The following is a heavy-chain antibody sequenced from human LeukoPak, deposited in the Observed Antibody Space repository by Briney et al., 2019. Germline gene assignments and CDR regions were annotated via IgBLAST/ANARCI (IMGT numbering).Heavy chain of an antibody. V-gene: IGHV4-30-4*01. CDR1: GGSISSGDYY. CDR3: ARLGIAAAGPGKYFDY. CDR2: IYHSGST. Sequence: SETLSLTCTVSGGSISSGDYYWSWIRQPPGKGLEWIGYIYHSGSTFYNPSLLSRVTISIDTSNNQFPLKLSSVTAADTAVYYCARLGIAAAGPGKYFDYWGQGTLVTVSS. J-gene: IGHJ4*02. D-gene: IGHD6-13*01.